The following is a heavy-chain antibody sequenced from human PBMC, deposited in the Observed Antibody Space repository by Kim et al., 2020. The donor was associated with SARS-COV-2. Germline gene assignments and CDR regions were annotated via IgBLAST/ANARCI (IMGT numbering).Heavy chain of an antibody. V-gene: IGHV5-10-1*01. D-gene: IGHD3-10*01. CDR2: IDPSDSYT. CDR3: ARLGGSGNREGYGLNYYYCYGMGV. Sequence: GESLKISCKGSGYSFTSYWISWVRQMPGKGLEWMGRIDPSDSYTNYSPSFQGHVTISADKSISTAYLQWSSLKASDTAMYYCARLGGSGNREGYGLNYYYCYGMGVWGQGTTVSVSS. CDR1: GYSFTSYW. J-gene: IGHJ6*01.